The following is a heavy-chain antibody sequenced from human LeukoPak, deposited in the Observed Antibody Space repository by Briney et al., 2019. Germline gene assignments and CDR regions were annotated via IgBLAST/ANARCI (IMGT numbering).Heavy chain of an antibody. CDR3: ARAFRGLFDY. J-gene: IGHJ4*02. CDR2: IKQDGREI. V-gene: IGHV3-7*02. Sequence: GGSLRLSCVASVITFRSHWMSWVRESRGKGLKWVTNIKQDGREINYVDSVKGRFTISRDNVKSTLFLQMNSLRVEDTAMYYCARAFRGLFDYWGQGTLVTVSS. CDR1: VITFRSHW. D-gene: IGHD3-16*01.